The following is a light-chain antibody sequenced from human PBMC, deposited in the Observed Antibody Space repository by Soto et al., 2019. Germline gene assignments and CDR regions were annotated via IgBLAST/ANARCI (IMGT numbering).Light chain of an antibody. CDR1: SSDVGGYNY. CDR2: DVS. J-gene: IGLJ1*01. CDR3: NSYTTSSPRFV. V-gene: IGLV2-14*03. Sequence: QSALTQPASVSGSPGQSITISCTGTSSDVGGYNYVSWYQQHSGKAPKLMIYDVSNRPSGVSNRFSGSKSGNTASLTISGLQAEDEADYYCNSYTTSSPRFVFGTGTKLTVL.